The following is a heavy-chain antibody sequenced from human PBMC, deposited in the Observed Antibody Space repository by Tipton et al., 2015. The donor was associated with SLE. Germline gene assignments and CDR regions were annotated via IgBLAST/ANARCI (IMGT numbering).Heavy chain of an antibody. J-gene: IGHJ4*02. CDR2: IYYTGNS. CDR3: ASAPDY. CDR1: GGSISRSTFF. Sequence: TLSLTCTVSGGSISRSTFFWDWIRQPPGKGLEWIGTIYYTGNSYYNSSLKSRVTIFVDTSMNQFSLRLSFVTAADTAVYYCASAPDYWGQGTLVTVSS. V-gene: IGHV4-39*01.